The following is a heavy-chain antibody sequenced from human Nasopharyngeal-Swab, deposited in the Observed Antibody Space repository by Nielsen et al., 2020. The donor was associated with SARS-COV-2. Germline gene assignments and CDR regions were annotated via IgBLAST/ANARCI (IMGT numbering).Heavy chain of an antibody. J-gene: IGHJ5*02. D-gene: IGHD6-13*01. CDR2: ISSSSSYI. Sequence: GESLKISCAASGFTFSSYSMNWVRQAPGKGLEWVSSISSSSSYIYYADSVKGRFTISRDNAKNSLYLQMNSLRAEDTAMYYCAVSSWQDFDPWGQGTLVTVSS. CDR1: GFTFSSYS. CDR3: AVSSWQDFDP. V-gene: IGHV3-21*01.